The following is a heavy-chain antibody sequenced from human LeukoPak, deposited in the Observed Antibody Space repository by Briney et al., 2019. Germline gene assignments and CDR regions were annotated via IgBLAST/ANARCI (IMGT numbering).Heavy chain of an antibody. D-gene: IGHD3-22*01. CDR2: IYHSETS. Sequence: NPSETLSLTCAVSGGSISIGGYSWSWIRQPPGKSLEWIGYIYHSETSYYNPSLKSRVTISVDRSKNQFSLKLSSVTAADTAVYYCARVAQVGTMTVDHWGQGTLVIVSS. CDR3: ARVAQVGTMTVDH. J-gene: IGHJ4*02. V-gene: IGHV4-30-2*01. CDR1: GGSISIGGYS.